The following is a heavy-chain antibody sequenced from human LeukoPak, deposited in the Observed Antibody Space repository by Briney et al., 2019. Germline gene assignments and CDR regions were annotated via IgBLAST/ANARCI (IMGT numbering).Heavy chain of an antibody. Sequence: GASVKASCKASGYTFTSYGISWVRQAPGQGLEWMGWISAYNGNTNYAQKLQGRVTMTTDTSTSTAYMELRSLRSDDTAVYYCARADEDDSINNWFDPWGQGTLVTVSS. CDR1: GYTFTSYG. V-gene: IGHV1-18*01. J-gene: IGHJ5*02. CDR2: ISAYNGNT. CDR3: ARADEDDSINNWFDP. D-gene: IGHD3-22*01.